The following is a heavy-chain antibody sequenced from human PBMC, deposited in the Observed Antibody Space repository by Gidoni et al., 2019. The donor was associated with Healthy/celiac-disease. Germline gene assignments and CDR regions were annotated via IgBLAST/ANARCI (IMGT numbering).Heavy chain of an antibody. CDR2: ISSSSSYI. CDR1: GFTFSSYS. V-gene: IGHV3-21*01. Sequence: EVQLVESGGGLVKPGGSLRLSCSASGFTFSSYSMNWVRQAPGKGLEWVSSISSSSSYIYYADSVKGRFTISRDNAKNSLYLQKNSLRAEDTAVYYCARLWDYGDYYYGMDVWGQGTTVTVSS. J-gene: IGHJ6*02. D-gene: IGHD4-17*01. CDR3: ARLWDYGDYYYGMDV.